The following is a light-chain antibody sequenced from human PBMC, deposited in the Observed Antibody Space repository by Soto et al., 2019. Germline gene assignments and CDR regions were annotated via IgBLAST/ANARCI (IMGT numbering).Light chain of an antibody. CDR3: AAWDVSLVV. Sequence: QSVLTQPPSASGTPGQRVTIFCSGSSSNIGTNTVIWYQQLPGAAPKLLIYSDNQRPSGVPARFSGSKSGTSASLAISGLQSEDEADYYCAAWDVSLVVFGGGTKLTVL. J-gene: IGLJ2*01. V-gene: IGLV1-44*01. CDR2: SDN. CDR1: SSNIGTNT.